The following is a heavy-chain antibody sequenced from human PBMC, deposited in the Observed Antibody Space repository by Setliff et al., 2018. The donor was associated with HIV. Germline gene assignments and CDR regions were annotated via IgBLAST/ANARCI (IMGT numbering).Heavy chain of an antibody. J-gene: IGHJ6*03. D-gene: IGHD6-13*01. CDR2: IYYSGST. CDR1: GGSISSNY. CDR3: ARTISLFPGIAAAQPWSYYYYMDV. Sequence: ETLSLTCTVSGGSISSNYWSWIRQPPGKGLEWIGYIYYSGSTDYNPSLKSRVTISIDTSKNQFSLNLRSVTDADTAVYYCARTISLFPGIAAAQPWSYYYYMDVWGKGTTVTVSS. V-gene: IGHV4-59*08.